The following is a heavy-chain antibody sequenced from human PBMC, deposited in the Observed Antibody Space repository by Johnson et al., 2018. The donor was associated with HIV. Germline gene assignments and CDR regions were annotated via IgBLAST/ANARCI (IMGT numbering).Heavy chain of an antibody. D-gene: IGHD3-3*01. J-gene: IGHJ3*02. V-gene: IGHV3-15*01. Sequence: VQLVESGGGLVKPGGSLRLSCAASGFIFSNAWMSWVRQAPGKGLEWVGNIKRKTDGGTTDYAAPVIGRFTISRDDSKNRLHLQMNSLKTEDTAVYYCTIGLTIFGVVILDAFDIWGQGTMVTVSS. CDR1: GFIFSNAW. CDR3: TIGLTIFGVVILDAFDI. CDR2: IKRKTDGGTT.